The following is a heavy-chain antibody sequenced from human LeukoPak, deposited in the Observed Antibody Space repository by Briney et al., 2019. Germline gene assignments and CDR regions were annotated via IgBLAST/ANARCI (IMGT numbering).Heavy chain of an antibody. CDR3: ARGGIELWSRDY. V-gene: IGHV3-74*01. Sequence: SGGSLRLSCAASGFTFSSYWMHWVRQAPGKGLVWVSRINSDGSDTSYADSVKGRITISRDNAKNTLYLHMNSLRAEDTAVYYCARGGIELWSRDYWGQGTLVTVSS. CDR2: INSDGSDT. D-gene: IGHD5-18*01. CDR1: GFTFSSYW. J-gene: IGHJ4*02.